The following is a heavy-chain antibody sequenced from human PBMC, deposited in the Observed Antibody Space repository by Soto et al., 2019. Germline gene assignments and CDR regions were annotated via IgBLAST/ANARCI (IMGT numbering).Heavy chain of an antibody. Sequence: EVQLVESGGGLVQPGGSLRLSCAASGFTVSSNYMSWVRQAPGKGLEWVSVIYSGGSTYYADSVKGRFTISRHNSKNTVEFQIDSPRSEGTGVVYCARVGYYDSSGQRRERAFDIWGQGTMVTVSS. J-gene: IGHJ3*02. D-gene: IGHD3-22*01. CDR1: GFTVSSNY. V-gene: IGHV3-53*04. CDR2: IYSGGST. CDR3: ARVGYYDSSGQRRERAFDI.